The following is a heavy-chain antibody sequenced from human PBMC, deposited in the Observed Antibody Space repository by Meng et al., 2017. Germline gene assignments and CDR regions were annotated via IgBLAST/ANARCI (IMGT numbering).Heavy chain of an antibody. D-gene: IGHD6-19*01. CDR2: ISSSGSTI. Sequence: GSLRLSCAASGFTFSSYEMNWVRQAPGKGLEWVSYISSSGSTIYYADSVKGRFTISRDNAKNSLYLQMNSLRAEDTAVYYCARDHGQSPTSGWYGFRWGQGTLVTVSS. J-gene: IGHJ4*02. CDR3: ARDHGQSPTSGWYGFR. CDR1: GFTFSSYE. V-gene: IGHV3-48*03.